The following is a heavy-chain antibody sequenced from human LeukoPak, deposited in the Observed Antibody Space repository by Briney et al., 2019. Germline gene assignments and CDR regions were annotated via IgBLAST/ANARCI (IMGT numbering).Heavy chain of an antibody. J-gene: IGHJ3*02. CDR2: ISSSGSTI. Sequence: GGSLRLSCAASGFTFSDCYMSWIRQAPGKGLEWVSYISSSGSTIYYADSVKGRFTISRDNAKNSLYLQMNSLRAEDTAVYYCARGMITFGGVIVIAGDAFDIWGQGTMVTVSS. CDR1: GFTFSDCY. CDR3: ARGMITFGGVIVIAGDAFDI. V-gene: IGHV3-11*04. D-gene: IGHD3-16*02.